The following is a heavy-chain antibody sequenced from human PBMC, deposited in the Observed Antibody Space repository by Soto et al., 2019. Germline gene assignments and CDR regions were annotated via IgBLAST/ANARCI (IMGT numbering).Heavy chain of an antibody. D-gene: IGHD2-21*02. Sequence: QVQLQESGPGLEKASETLSLTCTVSGGSMSGYNWSWIRQPPGKGLEWIGFIYDSGTTNYNPSLKSRGTISIDTSKNQFSLKLTSVTAADTAVYYCARVSHIVVVPAVRGAFDIWGQGTMITVPS. CDR2: IYDSGTT. V-gene: IGHV4-59*01. CDR1: GGSMSGYN. CDR3: ARVSHIVVVPAVRGAFDI. J-gene: IGHJ3*02.